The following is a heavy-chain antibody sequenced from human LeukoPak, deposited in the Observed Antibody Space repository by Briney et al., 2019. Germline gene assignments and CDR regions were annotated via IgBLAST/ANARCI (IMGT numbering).Heavy chain of an antibody. Sequence: PSQTLSLTCTVSGGSISSGDYYWSWIRQPPGKGLEWIGYIYYSGSTYYNLSLKSRVTISVDTSKNQFSLKLSSVTAADTAVYYCARVVVVVATVDYWGQGTLVTVSS. J-gene: IGHJ4*02. CDR2: IYYSGST. D-gene: IGHD2-15*01. V-gene: IGHV4-30-4*01. CDR3: ARVVVVVATVDY. CDR1: GGSISSGDYY.